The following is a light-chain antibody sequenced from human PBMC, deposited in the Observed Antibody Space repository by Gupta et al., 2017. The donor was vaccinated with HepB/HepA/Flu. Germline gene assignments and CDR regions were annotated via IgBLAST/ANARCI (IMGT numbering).Light chain of an antibody. CDR1: QSVSSY. J-gene: IGKJ3*01. CDR2: DAS. Sequence: EIVLTQSPATLSLSPGERATLSCRDSQSVSSYLAWYQQKPGQAPRLLIYDASNRANGIPDRFSGSGSGTDFTLTISSREPEDFAVYYWQQRSSLFTFGHGTKVDIK. V-gene: IGKV3-11*01. CDR3: QQRSSLFT.